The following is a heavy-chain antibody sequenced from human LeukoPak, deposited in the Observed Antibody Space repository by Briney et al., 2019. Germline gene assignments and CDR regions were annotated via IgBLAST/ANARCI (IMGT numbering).Heavy chain of an antibody. Sequence: SETLSLTCTVSGGSISSGDYYWSWIRQPPGKGLEWIGYIYYSESTYYNPSLKSRVTISVDTSKNQFSLKLSSVTAADTAVYYCARGLVVPAALADAFDIWGQGTMVTVSS. V-gene: IGHV4-30-4*08. J-gene: IGHJ3*02. D-gene: IGHD2-2*01. CDR1: GGSISSGDYY. CDR2: IYYSEST. CDR3: ARGLVVPAALADAFDI.